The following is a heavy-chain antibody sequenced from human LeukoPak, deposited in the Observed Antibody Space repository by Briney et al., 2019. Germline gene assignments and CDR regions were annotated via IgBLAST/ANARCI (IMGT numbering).Heavy chain of an antibody. Sequence: SETLSLTCAVYGGSFSGYYWSWIRQPPGKGLEWIGEINHSGSTNYNPSLKSRVTISVDTSKNRFSLKLSSVTAADKAVYYCARGTNDDWNYAYYFDYWGQGTLVTVSS. V-gene: IGHV4-34*01. D-gene: IGHD1-7*01. CDR1: GGSFSGYY. J-gene: IGHJ4*02. CDR3: ARGTNDDWNYAYYFDY. CDR2: INHSGST.